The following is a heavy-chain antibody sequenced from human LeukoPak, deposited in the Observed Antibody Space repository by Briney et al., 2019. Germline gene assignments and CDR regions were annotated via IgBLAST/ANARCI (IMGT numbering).Heavy chain of an antibody. CDR2: ISSSSSYI. CDR1: GFTFSSYS. CDR3: AREEDYYDSSGYEDAFDI. Sequence: KPGGSLRLSCAAPGFTFSSYSMNWVRQAPGKGLEWVSSISSSSSYIYYADSVKGRFTISRDNAKNSLYLQMNSLRAEDTAVYYCAREEDYYDSSGYEDAFDIWGQGTMVTVSS. V-gene: IGHV3-21*01. D-gene: IGHD3-22*01. J-gene: IGHJ3*02.